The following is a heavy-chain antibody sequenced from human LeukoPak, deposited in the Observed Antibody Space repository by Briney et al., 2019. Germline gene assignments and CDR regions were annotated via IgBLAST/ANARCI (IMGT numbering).Heavy chain of an antibody. J-gene: IGHJ3*02. CDR3: AIPPISSLLDAFDI. Sequence: GGSLRLSCVVSGFSFSSYGMSWVRQAPGKGLEWVSSISGSGGSTNYADSVKGRFTISRDNSKNTLYLQMNSLRAEDTAVYYCAIPPISSLLDAFDIWGQGTMVTVSS. CDR2: ISGSGGST. CDR1: GFSFSSYG. V-gene: IGHV3-23*01. D-gene: IGHD2-2*01.